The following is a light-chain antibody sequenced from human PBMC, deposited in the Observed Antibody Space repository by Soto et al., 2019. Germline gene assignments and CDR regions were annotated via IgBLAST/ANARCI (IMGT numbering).Light chain of an antibody. CDR2: DAS. CDR1: QSPSRF. V-gene: IGKV1-5*01. J-gene: IGKJ1*01. CDR3: QQYSVYWT. Sequence: DIQMTQSPSSLSASVGDRVTITCRASQSPSRFLNWYQQKPGKAPKVLIYDASSWAGGVPSRFTGSGSGTEFTLTINSLQPDDFATYYCQQYSVYWTFGQGTKVE.